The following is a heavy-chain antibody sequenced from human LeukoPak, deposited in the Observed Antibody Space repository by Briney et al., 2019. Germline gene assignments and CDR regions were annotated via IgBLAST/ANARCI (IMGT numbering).Heavy chain of an antibody. D-gene: IGHD3-10*01. CDR1: GFTFGSSW. J-gene: IGHJ5*02. V-gene: IGHV3-7*01. CDR2: VDQDGGHK. Sequence: PGGSLRLSCVDSGFTFGSSWMSWVRQAPRKGLEWVANVDQDGGHKDYVDSVKGRFTISRDNAKKSVYLQMNSLRVEDTAVYYCARALGGTGGSWGQGILVTVSS. CDR3: ARALGGTGGS.